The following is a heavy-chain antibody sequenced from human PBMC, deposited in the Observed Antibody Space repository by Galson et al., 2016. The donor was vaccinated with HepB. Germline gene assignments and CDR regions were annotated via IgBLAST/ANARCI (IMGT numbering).Heavy chain of an antibody. CDR3: ARDLLPVVPAAMLDAGDN. J-gene: IGHJ4*02. Sequence: SVKVSCKASGYTFSNYAMNWVRQAPGQGLEWMGWIDTKTGSPTYAQGFTGRFVFSLDTSVRTSYLQISSLKAEDTAVYFCARDLLPVVPAAMLDAGDNWGQGTLVTVSS. CDR1: GYTFSNYA. V-gene: IGHV7-4-1*02. CDR2: IDTKTGSP. D-gene: IGHD2-2*01.